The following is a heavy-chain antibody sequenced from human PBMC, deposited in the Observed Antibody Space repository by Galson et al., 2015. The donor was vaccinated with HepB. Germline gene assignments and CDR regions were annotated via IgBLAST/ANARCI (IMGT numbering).Heavy chain of an antibody. CDR1: GFTFSSYA. J-gene: IGHJ6*02. CDR3: ARDDYYDSSGYYPNYYYGMDV. D-gene: IGHD3-22*01. V-gene: IGHV3-30-3*01. CDR2: ISYDGSNK. Sequence: PLRLSCAASGFTFSSYAMRWVRQAPGKGLEWVAVISYDGSNKYYADSVKGRLTISRDNSKNTLYLQMNSLRAEDTAVYYCARDDYYDSSGYYPNYYYGMDVWGQGTTVTVSS.